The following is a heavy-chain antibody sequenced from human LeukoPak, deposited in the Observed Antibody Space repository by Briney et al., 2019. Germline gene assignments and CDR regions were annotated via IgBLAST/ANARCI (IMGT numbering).Heavy chain of an antibody. Sequence: GGSLRLSCAASGFTFSNYLMHWVRQAPGKGLVWVSRINSDGSSTNYADSVKGRFTISRDNAKNTLYLQMNSLRAEGTAVYYCARVGYTNTWYVDHWGQGTLVTVSS. J-gene: IGHJ4*02. CDR3: ARVGYTNTWYVDH. V-gene: IGHV3-74*01. CDR1: GFTFSNYL. CDR2: INSDGSST. D-gene: IGHD6-13*01.